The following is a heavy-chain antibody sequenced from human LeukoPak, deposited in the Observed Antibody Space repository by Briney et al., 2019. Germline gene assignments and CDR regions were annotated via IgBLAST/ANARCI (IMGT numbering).Heavy chain of an antibody. CDR1: GGSFSGYY. J-gene: IGHJ6*03. CDR3: ARLRQQLAIYYYYYMDV. V-gene: IGHV4-34*01. D-gene: IGHD6-13*01. CDR2: INHSGGT. Sequence: PSETLSLTCAVYGGSFSGYYWSWIRQPPGRGLEWIAEINHSGGTNYNPSLKSRVTISVDTSKNQFSLKLSSATAADTAVYYCARLRQQLAIYYYYYMDVWGKGTTVTVSS.